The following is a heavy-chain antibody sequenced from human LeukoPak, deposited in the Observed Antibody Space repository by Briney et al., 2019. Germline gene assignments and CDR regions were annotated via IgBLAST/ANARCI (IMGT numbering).Heavy chain of an antibody. CDR3: ARDGVAVAGRPPRYYLDY. Sequence: GGSLRLSCAASGFTFSSYWMHWVRQAPGKGLVWVSRINTDGTSTTYADSVKGRFTISRDNAKNTLSLQMNSLRAEDTAVYYCARDGVAVAGRPPRYYLDYWGQGTLVTVSS. V-gene: IGHV3-74*01. J-gene: IGHJ4*02. CDR2: INTDGTST. CDR1: GFTFSSYW. D-gene: IGHD6-19*01.